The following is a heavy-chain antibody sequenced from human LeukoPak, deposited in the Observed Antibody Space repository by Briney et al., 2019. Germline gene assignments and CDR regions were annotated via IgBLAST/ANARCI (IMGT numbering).Heavy chain of an antibody. CDR1: GFTFSNSW. V-gene: IGHV3-7*01. CDR2: IKEDGSTR. Sequence: GGSLRLSCIVSGFTFSNSWMNWVRQAPGKGLEWVANIKEDGSTRYYVDSVKGRFTISRDNAENSLYLQMNSLRAEDTAVYYCAREAGNPYFDYWGQGTLVTVSS. D-gene: IGHD2/OR15-2a*01. J-gene: IGHJ4*02. CDR3: AREAGNPYFDY.